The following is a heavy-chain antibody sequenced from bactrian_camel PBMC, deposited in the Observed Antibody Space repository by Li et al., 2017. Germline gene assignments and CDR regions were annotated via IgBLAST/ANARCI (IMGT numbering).Heavy chain of an antibody. D-gene: IGHD6*01. V-gene: IGHV3-2*01. CDR3: AAKFSQCPEDGGIWYGDFGY. CDR2: IYSDGGNT. CDR1: GFTFSNYY. Sequence: QVQLVESGGGSEQPGGSLRLSCAASGFTFSNYYMIWVRQAPGKGLEWVSSIYSDGGNTYYADSVKGRFTVSHDTLKNTLYLQMNELRPEDTAIYYCAAKFSQCPEDGGIWYGDFGYWGQGTQVTVS. J-gene: IGHJ6*01.